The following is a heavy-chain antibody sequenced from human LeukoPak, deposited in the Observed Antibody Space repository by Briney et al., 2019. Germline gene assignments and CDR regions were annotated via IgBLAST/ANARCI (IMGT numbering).Heavy chain of an antibody. CDR1: GFTFSSHS. V-gene: IGHV3-30*02. J-gene: IGHJ5*02. CDR3: ANGKGWELLNWFDP. CDR2: IRYDGSNK. D-gene: IGHD1-26*01. Sequence: PGGSLRLSCAGFGFTFSSHSMNWVRQAPGKGLEWVAFIRYDGSNKYYADSVKGRFTISRDNSKNTLYLQMNSLRAEDTAVYYCANGKGWELLNWFDPWGQGTLVTVSS.